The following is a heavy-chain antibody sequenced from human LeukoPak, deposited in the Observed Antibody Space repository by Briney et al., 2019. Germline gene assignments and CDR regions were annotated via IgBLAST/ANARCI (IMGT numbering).Heavy chain of an antibody. CDR2: INQDGSEK. Sequence: PGGSLRLSCAASGFTFSNAWMSWVRQAPGKGLEWVAKINQDGSEKYYVDSVKGRFTISRDNAKNSLYLQMNSLRAEDTALYYCARDTAGFDYWGQGTLVTVSS. J-gene: IGHJ4*02. CDR3: ARDTAGFDY. CDR1: GFTFSNAW. V-gene: IGHV3-7*05.